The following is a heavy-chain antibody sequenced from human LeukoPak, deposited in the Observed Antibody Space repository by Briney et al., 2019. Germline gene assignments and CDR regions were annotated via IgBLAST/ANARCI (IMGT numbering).Heavy chain of an antibody. CDR2: IIPIFGTA. CDR3: ARDGDYYDSSGYYFYFDY. D-gene: IGHD3-22*01. V-gene: IGHV1-69*06. CDR1: GGTFSSYA. Sequence: GASVKVSCKASGGTFSSYAISWVRQAPGQGLEWMGGIIPIFGTANYAQKFQGRVTITADKSTSTAYMELSSLRSEDTAVYYCARDGDYYDSSGYYFYFDYWGQGTLVTVSS. J-gene: IGHJ4*02.